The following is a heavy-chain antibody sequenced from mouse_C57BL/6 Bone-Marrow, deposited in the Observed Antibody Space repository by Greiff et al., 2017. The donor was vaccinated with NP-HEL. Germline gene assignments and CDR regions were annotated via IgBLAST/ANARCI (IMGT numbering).Heavy chain of an antibody. CDR3: ARPYYRAMDY. CDR2: ISSGGSYT. D-gene: IGHD1-1*02. Sequence: EVQLVESGGDLVKPGGSLKLSCAASGFTFSSYGMSWVRQTPDKRLEWVATISSGGSYTYYPDSVKGRFTISRDNAKNTLYLQMSSLKSEDTAMYYCARPYYRAMDYWGQGTSVTVSS. V-gene: IGHV5-6*01. CDR1: GFTFSSYG. J-gene: IGHJ4*01.